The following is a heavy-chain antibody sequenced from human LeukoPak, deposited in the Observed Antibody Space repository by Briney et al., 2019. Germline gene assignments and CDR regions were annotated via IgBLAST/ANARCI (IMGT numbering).Heavy chain of an antibody. D-gene: IGHD3-22*01. CDR2: INPSSGGT. Sequence: GASVKVSCKASGYTFTGYYMHWVRQAPGQGLEWMGWINPSSGGTNYAQKFQGRVTMTRDTSISTAYMELSRLRSDDTAVYYCARGYYDSSGYLYYYYYYYMDVWGKGTTVTVSS. CDR1: GYTFTGYY. V-gene: IGHV1-2*02. J-gene: IGHJ6*03. CDR3: ARGYYDSSGYLYYYYYYYMDV.